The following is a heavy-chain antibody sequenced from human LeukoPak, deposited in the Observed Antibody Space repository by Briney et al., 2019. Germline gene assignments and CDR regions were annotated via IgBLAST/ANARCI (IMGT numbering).Heavy chain of an antibody. D-gene: IGHD3-3*01. Sequence: SETLSLTCTVSGGPISSYYWSWIRQPAGKGLEWIGRIYTSGSTNYNPSLKSRVTMSVDTSKNQFSLKLSSVTAADTAVYYCARDFSYDFWSGQGYYYYMDVWGKGTTVTVSS. V-gene: IGHV4-4*07. CDR3: ARDFSYDFWSGQGYYYYMDV. CDR2: IYTSGST. J-gene: IGHJ6*03. CDR1: GGPISSYY.